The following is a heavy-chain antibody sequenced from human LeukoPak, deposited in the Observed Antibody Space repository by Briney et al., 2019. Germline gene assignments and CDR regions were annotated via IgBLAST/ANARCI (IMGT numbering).Heavy chain of an antibody. J-gene: IGHJ4*02. CDR1: GGSITNGGYY. CDR3: ARERLGGSYYRPVEY. Sequence: SETLTLTCTVSGGSITNGGYYWSWIRHPAGKGLEWIGRIYTTGSTNYNPSLKSRVTISLDTSKNQFSLKLSSVSAEDTALYYCARERLGGSYYRPVEYWGQGTLVTVSS. CDR2: IYTTGST. D-gene: IGHD1-26*01. V-gene: IGHV4-61*02.